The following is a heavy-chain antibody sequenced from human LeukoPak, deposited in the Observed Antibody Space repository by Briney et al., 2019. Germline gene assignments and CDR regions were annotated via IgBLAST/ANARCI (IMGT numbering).Heavy chain of an antibody. J-gene: IGHJ4*02. D-gene: IGHD2-15*01. V-gene: IGHV7-4-1*02. CDR3: ARDREEGYCSGGSCYEMYYFDY. CDR2: INTNTGNP. Sequence: ASVKVSCKASGYTFTSYAMNWVRQAPGQGLEWMGWINTNTGNPTYAQGFTGRFVFSLDTSVSTAYLQISSLKAEDTAVYYCARDREEGYCSGGSCYEMYYFDYWGQGTLVTVSS. CDR1: GYTFTSYA.